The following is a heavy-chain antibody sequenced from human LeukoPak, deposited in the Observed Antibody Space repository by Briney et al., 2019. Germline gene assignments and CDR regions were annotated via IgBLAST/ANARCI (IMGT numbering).Heavy chain of an antibody. CDR2: ISAYNGNT. J-gene: IGHJ5*02. CDR1: GYTFTSHG. V-gene: IGHV1-18*01. CDR3: ARDRHGYSYYYDSSGYCDP. Sequence: ASVKVSCKASGYTFTSHGISWVRQAPGQGLEWMGWISAYNGNTNYAQKLQGRVTMTTDTSTSTAYMELRSLRSDDTAVYYCARDRHGYSYYYDSSGYCDPWGQGTLVTVSS. D-gene: IGHD3-22*01.